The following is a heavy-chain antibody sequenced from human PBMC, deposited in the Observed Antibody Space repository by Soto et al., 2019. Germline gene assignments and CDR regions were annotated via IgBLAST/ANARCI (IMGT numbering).Heavy chain of an antibody. CDR1: GGSISSGDYY. Sequence: QVQLQESGPGLVKPSQTLSLTCTVSGGSISSGDYYWSWIRQPPGKGLEWIGYIYYSGSTYYNPSLKSRVTIPVDTSKNQFALKLSSVTAADTAVYYCAREVCSGGSCYSEKDYWFDPWGQGTLVTVSS. CDR2: IYYSGST. J-gene: IGHJ5*02. CDR3: AREVCSGGSCYSEKDYWFDP. V-gene: IGHV4-30-4*01. D-gene: IGHD2-15*01.